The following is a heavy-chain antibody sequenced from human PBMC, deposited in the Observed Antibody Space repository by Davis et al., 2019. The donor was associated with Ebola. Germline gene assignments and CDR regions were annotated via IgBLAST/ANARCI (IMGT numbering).Heavy chain of an antibody. D-gene: IGHD6-19*01. V-gene: IGHV4-39*01. CDR3: ARGTTQIAVVGWDPFDY. J-gene: IGHJ4*02. CDR2: IYYSGST. CDR1: GGSISSSSYY. Sequence: SETLSLTCTVSGGSISSSSYYWGWIRQPPGKGLEWIGSIYYSGSTYYNPSLKSRVTISVDTSKNQFSLKLSSVTAADTAVYYCARGTTQIAVVGWDPFDYWGQGTLVTVSS.